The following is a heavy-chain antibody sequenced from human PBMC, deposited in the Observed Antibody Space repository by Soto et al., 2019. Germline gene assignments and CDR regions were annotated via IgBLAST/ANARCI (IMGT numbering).Heavy chain of an antibody. J-gene: IGHJ5*02. CDR1: GFTFSSYS. CDR2: ISSSSSYI. Sequence: TGGSLRLSCAASGFTFSSYSMNWVRQAPGKGLEWVSSISSSSSYIYYADSVKGRFTISRDNAKNSLYLQMNSLRAEDTAVYYCARDPQIGSSSGWFDPWGQGTLVTVSS. V-gene: IGHV3-21*01. D-gene: IGHD6-6*01. CDR3: ARDPQIGSSSGWFDP.